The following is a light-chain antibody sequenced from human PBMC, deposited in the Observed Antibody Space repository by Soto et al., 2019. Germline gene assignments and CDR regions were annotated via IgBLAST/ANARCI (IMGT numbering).Light chain of an antibody. Sequence: DIQMTQSPSTLSASVGDRVIITCRASQSISSWLAWYQQKPGKAPNLLIYRASSLESGVPSGFSGSGSGTEFILTISSLQPDDFATYYCQQYNGYPWTFGQGTKVEIK. CDR1: QSISSW. CDR2: RAS. J-gene: IGKJ1*01. CDR3: QQYNGYPWT. V-gene: IGKV1-5*03.